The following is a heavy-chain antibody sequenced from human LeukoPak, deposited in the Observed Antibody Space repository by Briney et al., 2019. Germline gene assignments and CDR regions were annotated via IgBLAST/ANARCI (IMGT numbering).Heavy chain of an antibody. CDR3: DRWRWFWELSSGY. V-gene: IGHV4-34*01. CDR2: INHSGST. Sequence: PSETLSLTCAVYGGSFSGYYWSWIRQPPGKGLEWIGEINHSGSTNYNPSLKSRVTISVDTSKNQFSLKLSPVTAADTAVYYCDRWRWFWELSSGYWGQGTLVTVSS. J-gene: IGHJ4*02. CDR1: GGSFSGYY. D-gene: IGHD3-10*01.